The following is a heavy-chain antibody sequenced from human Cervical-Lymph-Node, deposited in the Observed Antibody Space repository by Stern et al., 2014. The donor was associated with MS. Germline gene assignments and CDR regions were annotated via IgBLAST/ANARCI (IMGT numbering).Heavy chain of an antibody. J-gene: IGHJ4*02. CDR3: AKGPLVLSAADYFDN. V-gene: IGHV3-23*04. Sequence: VHLVESGGGLGQPGGSLRLSCAASGFTFSSHAMYWVRQAPGKGLEWVSVISGSGGSTNYADSVKGRFTISRDNSKNTLYLQMNSLRAEDTAVYYCAKGPLVLSAADYFDNWGQGTLVTVSS. D-gene: IGHD2-2*01. CDR1: GFTFSSHA. CDR2: ISGSGGST.